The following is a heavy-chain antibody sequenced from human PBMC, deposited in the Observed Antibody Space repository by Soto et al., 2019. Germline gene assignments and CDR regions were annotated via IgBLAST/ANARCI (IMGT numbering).Heavy chain of an antibody. D-gene: IGHD3-22*01. J-gene: IGHJ6*02. Sequence: QVQLVQSGAESKTPGASVKVSCKASQYNFTNYCVHCVRQAPGQGLEWMGVINPSGGSTKYAQRVRGRVTMTRDTSTNTVYMDLRSLRPEDTAVYFCARALYDTDSVPVGAESRYYVMDVWGRGTTVTVSS. CDR1: QYNFTNYC. CDR2: INPSGGST. CDR3: ARALYDTDSVPVGAESRYYVMDV. V-gene: IGHV1-46*01.